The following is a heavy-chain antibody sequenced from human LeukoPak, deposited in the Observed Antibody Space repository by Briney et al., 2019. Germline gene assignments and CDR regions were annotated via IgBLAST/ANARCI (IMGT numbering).Heavy chain of an antibody. CDR3: ARDWDFWSGADAFDI. J-gene: IGHJ3*02. D-gene: IGHD3-3*01. V-gene: IGHV4-4*07. CDR1: GASISSYY. CDR2: IYTSGST. Sequence: SETLSLTCTVSGASISSYYWTWIRQPAGKGLEWIGRIYTSGSTNYNPSLKSRVTMSVDTSKNQFSLKLSSVTAANTAVYYCARDWDFWSGADAFDIWGQGTMVTVSS.